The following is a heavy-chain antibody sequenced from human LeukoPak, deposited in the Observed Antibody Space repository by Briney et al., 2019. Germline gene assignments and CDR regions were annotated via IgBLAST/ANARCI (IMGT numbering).Heavy chain of an antibody. CDR1: GFTFSDYY. V-gene: IGHV3-11*04. D-gene: IGHD6-19*01. CDR3: ARRHSRGWFDY. Sequence: GGSLRLSCAASGFTFSDYYMSWIRKAPGKGLEWVSYISSSGSTIYYADSVKGRFTISRDNAKNSLYLQMNTLRAEDTAVYYCARRHSRGWFDYWGQGTLVTVSS. J-gene: IGHJ4*02. CDR2: ISSSGSTI.